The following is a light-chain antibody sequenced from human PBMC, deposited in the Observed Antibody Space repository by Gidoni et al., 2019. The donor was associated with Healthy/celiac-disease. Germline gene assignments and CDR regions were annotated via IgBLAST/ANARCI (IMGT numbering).Light chain of an antibody. J-gene: IGKJ4*01. CDR1: QDISNY. Sequence: DIQMTQSPSSLSASVGDRDNITCQSSQDISNYLNWYQQKPGKAPKHLIYDASNLETGGPSRFSGSGSGTDFTFTISSLQPEDIATYYCQQYDNLPPLTFGGGTKVEIK. CDR2: DAS. CDR3: QQYDNLPPLT. V-gene: IGKV1-33*01.